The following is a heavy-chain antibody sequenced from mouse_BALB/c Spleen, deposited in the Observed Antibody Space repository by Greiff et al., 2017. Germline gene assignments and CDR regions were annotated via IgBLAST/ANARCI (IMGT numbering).Heavy chain of an antibody. D-gene: IGHD2-1*01. CDR2: ISSGSSTI. CDR1: GLTFSSFG. CDR3: ARTYGNYDYYYAMDY. Sequence: DVKLVESGGGLVQPGGSRKLSCAASGLTFSSFGMHWVRQAPEKGLEWVAYISSGSSTIYYADTVKGRFTISRDNPKNTLFLQMTSLRSEDTAMYYCARTYGNYDYYYAMDYWGQGTSVTVSS. J-gene: IGHJ4*01. V-gene: IGHV5-17*02.